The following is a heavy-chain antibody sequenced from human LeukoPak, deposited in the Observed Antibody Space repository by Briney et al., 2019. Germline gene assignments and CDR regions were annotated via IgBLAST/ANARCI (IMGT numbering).Heavy chain of an antibody. V-gene: IGHV3-9*01. Sequence: GGSLRLSCAASGFTFDDYAMHWVRQAPGKGLEWVSGISWNSGSIGYADSVKGRFTISRDNAKNSLYPQMNSLRAEDTALYYCAKDRYYDRVFDYWGQGTLVTVSS. D-gene: IGHD3-22*01. CDR3: AKDRYYDRVFDY. J-gene: IGHJ4*02. CDR2: ISWNSGSI. CDR1: GFTFDDYA.